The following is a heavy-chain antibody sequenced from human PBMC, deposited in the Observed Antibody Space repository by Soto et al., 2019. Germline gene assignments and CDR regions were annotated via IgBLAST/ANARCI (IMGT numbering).Heavy chain of an antibody. D-gene: IGHD3-10*01. CDR2: IYYSGST. J-gene: IGHJ5*02. Sequence: SETLSLTCTVSGGSISSSSYYWGWIRQPPGKGLEWIGSIYYSGSTYYNPSLKSRVTISVDTSKNQFSLKLSSVTAADTAVYYCARSTYYYGSGNPFDPWGQGTLVTVSS. V-gene: IGHV4-39*01. CDR1: GGSISSSSYY. CDR3: ARSTYYYGSGNPFDP.